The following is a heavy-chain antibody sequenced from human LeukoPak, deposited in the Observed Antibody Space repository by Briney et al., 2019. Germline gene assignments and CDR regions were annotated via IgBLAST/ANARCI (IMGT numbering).Heavy chain of an antibody. V-gene: IGHV3-11*04. J-gene: IGHJ4*02. Sequence: TGGSLRLSCAASGFTFSDYYMSWIRQAPGKGLEWVSYISSSGSTIYYADSVKGRFTISRDNAKNSLHLQMNSLRAEDTAVYYCARVLLADGYKEMAVVGYFDYWAREPWSPSPQ. CDR1: GFTFSDYY. D-gene: IGHD5-24*01. CDR2: ISSSGSTI. CDR3: ARVLLADGYKEMAVVGYFDY.